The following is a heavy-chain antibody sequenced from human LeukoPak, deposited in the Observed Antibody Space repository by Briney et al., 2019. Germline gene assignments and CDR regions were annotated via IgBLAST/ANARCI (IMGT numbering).Heavy chain of an antibody. CDR1: GGSISSYY. V-gene: IGHV4-59*12. J-gene: IGHJ5*02. Sequence: SETLSLTCTVSGGSISSYYWSWIRQPPGKGLEWIGYIYYSGSTNYNPSLKSRVTISVDRSKNQFSLKLSSVTAADTAMYYCARASDFGSGYGKWFDPWGQGTLVTVSS. CDR3: ARASDFGSGYGKWFDP. D-gene: IGHD3-3*01. CDR2: IYYSGST.